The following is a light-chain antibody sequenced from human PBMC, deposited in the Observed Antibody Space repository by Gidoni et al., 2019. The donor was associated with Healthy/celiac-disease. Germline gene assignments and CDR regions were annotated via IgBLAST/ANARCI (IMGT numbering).Light chain of an antibody. CDR1: QSVSSRY. V-gene: IGKV3-20*01. CDR2: GAS. CDR3: QQYGSS. Sequence: IVFTQSPGTLSLSPGKRATLSCKASQSVSSRYLAWYQQKPGQAPRLLIYGASSRATGIPDRLSGSGSGTDFTLTISRLEPEDFAVYYCQQYGSSFGPXTKVDIK. J-gene: IGKJ3*01.